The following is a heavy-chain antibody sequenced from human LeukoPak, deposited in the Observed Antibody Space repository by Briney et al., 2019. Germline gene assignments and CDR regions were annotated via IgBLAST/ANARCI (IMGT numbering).Heavy chain of an antibody. CDR2: IYNSGAKI. D-gene: IGHD6-19*01. J-gene: IGHJ4*02. CDR1: GLTFSTYS. CDR3: AKDVAPDSGWDLDY. Sequence: GGSLRLSCAVSGLTFSTYSMTWVRQGPGKGLDWVSSIYNSGAKIFYADSVKGRFTISRDNSKNMLYLQMNSLRVEDTAVYYCAKDVAPDSGWDLDYWGQGTLVTVSS. V-gene: IGHV3-23*01.